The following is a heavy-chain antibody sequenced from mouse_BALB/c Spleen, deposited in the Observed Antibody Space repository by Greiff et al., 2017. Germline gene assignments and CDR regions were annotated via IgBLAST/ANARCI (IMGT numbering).Heavy chain of an antibody. V-gene: IGHV5-6*01. J-gene: IGHJ3*01. CDR3: ARNSTWFAY. CDR1: GFTFSSYG. Sequence: DVQLVESGGDLVKPGGSLKLSCAASGFTFSSYGMSWVRQTPDKRLEWVATISSGGSYTYYPDSVKGRFTISRDNAKNTLYLQMSSLKSEDTAMYYCARNSTWFAYWGQGTLVTVSA. CDR2: ISSGGSYT.